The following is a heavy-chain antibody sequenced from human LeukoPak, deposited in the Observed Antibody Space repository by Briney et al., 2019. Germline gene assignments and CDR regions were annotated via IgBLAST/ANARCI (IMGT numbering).Heavy chain of an antibody. CDR1: GVTFSSYW. CDR2: INSYGSRT. CDR3: ATATVTTYDY. V-gene: IGHV3-74*01. Sequence: GGSLRLSCAASGVTFSSYWMHWVRQAPGKGLVWVSRINSYGSRTSYADSVKGRFTISRDNAKNALYLQMNSLRAEDTAGYYCATATVTTYDYWGQGTLVTVSS. J-gene: IGHJ4*02. D-gene: IGHD4-17*01.